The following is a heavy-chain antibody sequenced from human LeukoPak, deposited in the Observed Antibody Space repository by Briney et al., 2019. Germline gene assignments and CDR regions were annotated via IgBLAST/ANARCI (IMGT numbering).Heavy chain of an antibody. J-gene: IGHJ4*02. CDR2: ISTRGSTI. CDR3: ARGVTIVVITTVENSVLDY. Sequence: GGSLRLSCTASGFTFSSYEMNWVRQAPGKGLEWVSYISTRGSTIYYADSVKGRFTISRDNAKNSLYLQMDSLRAEDTAVYYCARGVTIVVITTVENSVLDYWGQGTLVTVSS. CDR1: GFTFSSYE. V-gene: IGHV3-48*03. D-gene: IGHD3-22*01.